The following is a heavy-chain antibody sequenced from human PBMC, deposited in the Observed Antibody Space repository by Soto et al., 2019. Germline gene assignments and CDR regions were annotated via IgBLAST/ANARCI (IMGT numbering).Heavy chain of an antibody. D-gene: IGHD2-15*01. V-gene: IGHV1-46*01. CDR1: RDTFTSYY. Sequence: QVQLVQSGAEVKKPGASVKISCKASRDTFTSYYMHWVRQAPGQGLEWMGIINPSGDTSYAQKFQGRVTMTRDTSTSTVYMELSSLRSEDTAVYYCARVYCSGGGCYGIDYWGQGTLVTVSS. CDR3: ARVYCSGGGCYGIDY. J-gene: IGHJ4*02. CDR2: INPSGDT.